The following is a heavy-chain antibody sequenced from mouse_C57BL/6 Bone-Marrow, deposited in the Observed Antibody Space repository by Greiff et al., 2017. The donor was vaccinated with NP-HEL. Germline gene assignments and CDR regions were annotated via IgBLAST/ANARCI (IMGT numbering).Heavy chain of an antibody. J-gene: IGHJ4*01. V-gene: IGHV1-19*01. CDR1: GYTFTDYY. Sequence: VQLKESGPVLVKPGASVKMSCKASGYTFTDYYMNWVKQSHGKSLEWIGVINPYNGGTSYNQKFKGKATLTVDKSSSTAYMELNSLTSEDSAVYYCARVTTVVGSMDYWGQGTSVTVSS. CDR3: ARVTTVVGSMDY. CDR2: INPYNGGT. D-gene: IGHD1-1*01.